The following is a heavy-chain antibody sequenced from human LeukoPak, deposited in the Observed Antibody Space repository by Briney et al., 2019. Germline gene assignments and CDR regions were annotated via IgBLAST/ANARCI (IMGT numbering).Heavy chain of an antibody. CDR1: GYTFTSHA. CDR2: SNAGNGNT. V-gene: IGHV1-3*02. D-gene: IGHD6-13*01. Sequence: GASVKVSCKASGYTFTSHAMHWVRQAPGQRLEWMGWSNAGNGNTKYSQEFQGRVTITRDTSASTAYMELSSLRSEDMAVYYCARGRAADYYGMDVWGQGTTVTVSS. CDR3: ARGRAADYYGMDV. J-gene: IGHJ6*02.